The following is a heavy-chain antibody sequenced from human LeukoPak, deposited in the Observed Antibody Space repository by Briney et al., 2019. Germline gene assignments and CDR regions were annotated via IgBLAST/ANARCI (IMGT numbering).Heavy chain of an antibody. D-gene: IGHD1-26*01. CDR2: ISAYNGNT. Sequence: ASVKVSCKASGYTFTSYGISWVRQAPGQGLEWMGWISAYNGNTNYAQKLQGRVTMTTDTSSSTAYMELRSLRSNDTAVYYCATLDYSGSYYYFDYWGQGTLVTVSS. J-gene: IGHJ4*02. CDR1: GYTFTSYG. CDR3: ATLDYSGSYYYFDY. V-gene: IGHV1-18*01.